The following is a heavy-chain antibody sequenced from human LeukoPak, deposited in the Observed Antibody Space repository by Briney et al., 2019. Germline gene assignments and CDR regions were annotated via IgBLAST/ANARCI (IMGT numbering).Heavy chain of an antibody. D-gene: IGHD3-10*01. CDR3: ARTPYYMVRGVNNYFDY. CDR2: INHSGST. Sequence: SETLSLTCAVSGYSISSGYYWSWIRQPPGKGLEWIGEINHSGSTNYNPSLKSRVTISVDTSKNQFSLKLSSVTAADTAVYYCARTPYYMVRGVNNYFDYWGQGTLVTVSS. J-gene: IGHJ4*02. CDR1: GYSISSGYY. V-gene: IGHV4-34*01.